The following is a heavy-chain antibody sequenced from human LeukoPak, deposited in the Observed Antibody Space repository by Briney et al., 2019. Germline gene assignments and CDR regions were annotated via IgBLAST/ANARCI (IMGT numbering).Heavy chain of an antibody. CDR2: TRQVGWSA. D-gene: IGHD3-16*02. CDR3: ARDGQGGLIDDFDD. Sequence: RPGGSLRLSCATSTFTFNRYSMHWVRRPPGKGLEWVAFTRQVGWSAEYTESVKGRFTVSRDTSKNTMCLQMHSLRVEDTAVYYCARDGQGGLIDDFDDWGQGTMVTVSS. CDR1: TFTFNRYS. J-gene: IGHJ3*01. V-gene: IGHV3-30*02.